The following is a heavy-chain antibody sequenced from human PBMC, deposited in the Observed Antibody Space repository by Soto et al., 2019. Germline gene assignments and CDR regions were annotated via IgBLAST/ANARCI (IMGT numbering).Heavy chain of an antibody. Sequence: QVQLVESGGGVVQPGRSLRLSCAASGFTFSSYAMHWVRQAPGKGLEWVAVVSHDGKTEYHAASVKGRFTISRDTSANILSLQMNSLRDEDTAVYYCGREPYISGHYPGGCDVWGQGTMVTVSS. CDR1: GFTFSSYA. V-gene: IGHV3-30*04. CDR3: GREPYISGHYPGGCDV. D-gene: IGHD3-22*01. CDR2: VSHDGKTE. J-gene: IGHJ3*01.